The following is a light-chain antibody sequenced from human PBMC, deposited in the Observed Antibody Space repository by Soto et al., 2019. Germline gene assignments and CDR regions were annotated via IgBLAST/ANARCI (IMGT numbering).Light chain of an antibody. Sequence: EIVLTQSPGTLSLSPGERATLSCRASQSVSSSYLAWYQQKPGQAPRLLIYGASSRATGIPDRFSGSGSGTDFTLTISRLEPEDFVVYYCRQYGSSPWTFGQGTRVEIK. J-gene: IGKJ1*01. V-gene: IGKV3-20*01. CDR1: QSVSSSY. CDR2: GAS. CDR3: RQYGSSPWT.